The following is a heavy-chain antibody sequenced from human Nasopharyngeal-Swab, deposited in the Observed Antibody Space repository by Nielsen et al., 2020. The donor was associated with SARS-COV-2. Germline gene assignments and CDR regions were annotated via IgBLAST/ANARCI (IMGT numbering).Heavy chain of an antibody. J-gene: IGHJ4*02. CDR1: GFTVSTNY. D-gene: IGHD3-16*01. CDR3: TTDEMARVITFGIGGN. CDR2: IYSGGST. Sequence: GESLKISCAASGFTVSTNYMSWVRQAPGKGLEWVSVIYSGGSTYYADSVKGRFTISRDNSKNTLYLQMNSLKTEDTAVYYCTTDEMARVITFGIGGNWGQGTLVTVSS. V-gene: IGHV3-53*01.